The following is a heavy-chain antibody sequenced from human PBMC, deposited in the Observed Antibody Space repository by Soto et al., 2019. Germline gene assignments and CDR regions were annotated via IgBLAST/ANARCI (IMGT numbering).Heavy chain of an antibody. D-gene: IGHD1-1*01. J-gene: IGHJ4*02. V-gene: IGHV1-69*04. CDR2: IIPILGIA. CDR3: ARDGWNDPQIDY. Sequence: ASVKVSCKASGGTFSSYTISWVRQAPGQGLEWMGRIIPILGIANYAQKFQGRVTITSDKSTSTAYMELSSLRSEDTAVYYCARDGWNDPQIDYWGQGTLVTVSS. CDR1: GGTFSSYT.